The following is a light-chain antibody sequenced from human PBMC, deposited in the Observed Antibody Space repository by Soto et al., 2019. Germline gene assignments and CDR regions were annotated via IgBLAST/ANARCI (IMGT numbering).Light chain of an antibody. V-gene: IGKV3-11*01. CDR2: DAS. CDR1: QSVSTY. Sequence: EIVLTQSPATLSLSPGERATLSCRASQSVSTYLAWYQQKPGQPPRLLIYDASNRATGIPARFSGSGSGTDFTLTINTLEPEDFAVYYCQQSNNWPWTFGQGTKVDIK. CDR3: QQSNNWPWT. J-gene: IGKJ1*01.